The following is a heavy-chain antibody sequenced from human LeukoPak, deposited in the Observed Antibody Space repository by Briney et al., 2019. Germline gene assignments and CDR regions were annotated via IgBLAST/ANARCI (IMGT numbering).Heavy chain of an antibody. CDR1: GFIFTNYF. D-gene: IGHD3-3*01. J-gene: IGHJ4*02. CDR3: ATDRGWRTSGYYLYYFEY. Sequence: PGGSLRLSCAASGFIFTNYFMSWVRQAPGKGLEWLASIKHDGSEKYNVDSVRGRFTISRDNTMNSLYLQMSSLRAEDTAVYYCATDRGWRTSGYYLYYFEYWGQGTLVTFSS. CDR2: IKHDGSEK. V-gene: IGHV3-7*01.